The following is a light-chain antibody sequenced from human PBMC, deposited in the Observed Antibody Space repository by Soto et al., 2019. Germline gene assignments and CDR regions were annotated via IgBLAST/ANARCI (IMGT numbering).Light chain of an antibody. J-gene: IGKJ5*01. CDR1: QSVSSSY. V-gene: IGKV3-20*01. Sequence: EIVLTQSPGTLSLSPGERATLSCRASQSVSSSYFAWYQQKPGQAPRLLIYGASNRATGIPDRFSGSESGTDFTLTISRLEPEDFAVYYWQQYGSSPITFGQGTRLEIK. CDR3: QQYGSSPIT. CDR2: GAS.